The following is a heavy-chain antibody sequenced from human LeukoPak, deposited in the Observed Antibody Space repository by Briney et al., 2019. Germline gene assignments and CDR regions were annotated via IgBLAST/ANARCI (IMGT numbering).Heavy chain of an antibody. V-gene: IGHV3-33*01. CDR2: IWYDGSNK. Sequence: GRSLRLSCAASGFTFSSYAMRWVRQAPGKGLEWVAVIWYDGSNKYYADSVKGRFTISRDNSKNTLYLQMNSLRAEDTAVSYGARFLPTRGTKGGDDAFELWGQGTMVTVSS. D-gene: IGHD1-1*01. J-gene: IGHJ3*01. CDR1: GFTFSSYA. CDR3: ARFLPTRGTKGGDDAFEL.